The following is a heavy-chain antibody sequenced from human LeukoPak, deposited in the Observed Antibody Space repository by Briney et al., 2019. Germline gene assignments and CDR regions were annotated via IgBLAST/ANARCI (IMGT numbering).Heavy chain of an antibody. CDR3: ARVGPATEYYYYYYMDV. CDR1: GFTFSSYW. J-gene: IGHJ6*03. Sequence: PGGSLRLSCAASGFTFSSYWMSWVRQAPGKGLEWVANIKQDGSEKYYVDSVKRRFTISRDNAKNSLYLQMNSLRAEDTAVYYCARVGPATEYYYYYYMDVWGKGTTVTVSS. CDR2: IKQDGSEK. V-gene: IGHV3-7*01. D-gene: IGHD2-2*01.